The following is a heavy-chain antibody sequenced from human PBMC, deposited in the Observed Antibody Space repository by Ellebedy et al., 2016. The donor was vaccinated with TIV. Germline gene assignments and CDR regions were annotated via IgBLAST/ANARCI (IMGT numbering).Heavy chain of an antibody. V-gene: IGHV1-2*02. Sequence: ASVKVSCKASGYIFTGYYLHWVRQAPGQGLEWMGWINPKSGGTNYAQKFHGRVTLTRDTSISTAYMDLSRLTSDDTAVYYCARDMVQGMVARYLWFDYWGQGTLVTVSS. D-gene: IGHD5-12*01. CDR1: GYIFTGYY. J-gene: IGHJ4*02. CDR3: ARDMVQGMVARYLWFDY. CDR2: INPKSGGT.